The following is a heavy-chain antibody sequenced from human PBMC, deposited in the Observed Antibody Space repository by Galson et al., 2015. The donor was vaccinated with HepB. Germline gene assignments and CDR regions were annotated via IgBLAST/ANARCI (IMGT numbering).Heavy chain of an antibody. D-gene: IGHD2-8*02. CDR3: TRDVYYSTYWSWLDP. V-gene: IGHV3-15*01. CDR1: GFPLNNAW. CDR2: IKSKTDSETT. Sequence: SLRLSCAASGFPLNNAWMTWVRQAPGMGLEWVGRIKSKTDSETTDYAAPVKGRFTISRDDTKTRLYLQMNSLKTEDTAVYYCTRDVYYSTYWSWLDPWGQGTLVTVSS. J-gene: IGHJ5*02.